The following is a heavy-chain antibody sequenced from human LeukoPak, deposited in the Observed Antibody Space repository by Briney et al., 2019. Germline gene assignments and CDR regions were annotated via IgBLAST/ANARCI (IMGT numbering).Heavy chain of an antibody. CDR2: ISSSSSYI. V-gene: IGHV3-21*01. CDR1: GFTFSDYA. J-gene: IGHJ4*02. D-gene: IGHD3-22*01. CDR3: ARVRITYYYDSSGYNNPFDY. Sequence: GGSLRLSCAASGFTFSDYAMNWVRQAPGKGLEWVSSISSSSSYIYYADSVKGRFTISRDNAKNSLYLQMNSLRAEDTAVYYCARVRITYYYDSSGYNNPFDYWGQGTLVTVSS.